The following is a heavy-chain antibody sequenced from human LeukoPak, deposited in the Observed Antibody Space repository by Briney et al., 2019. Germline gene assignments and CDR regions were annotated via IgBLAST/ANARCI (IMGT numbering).Heavy chain of an antibody. CDR3: ARGGVRGVLQPFDY. CDR2: IKHEGSDK. D-gene: IGHD3-10*01. V-gene: IGHV3-7*01. J-gene: IGHJ4*02. CDR1: GFTFSNYW. Sequence: GGSLRLSCAASGFTFSNYWMSWVRQAQGKGLEWVANIKHEGSDKYYMDSVKGRFTLSRDNTKNSLYLQMNFLRAEDTAVYYCARGGVRGVLQPFDYWGQGTLVTVSS.